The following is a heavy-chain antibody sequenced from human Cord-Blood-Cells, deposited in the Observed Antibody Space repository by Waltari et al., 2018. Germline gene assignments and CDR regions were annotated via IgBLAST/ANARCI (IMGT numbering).Heavy chain of an antibody. D-gene: IGHD2-2*01. CDR3: ARGTTIVVVPAARYWYFDL. J-gene: IGHJ2*01. CDR2: INHSGST. CDR1: GGSFSGYS. V-gene: IGHV4-34*01. Sequence: QVQLQQWGAGLLKPSETLSLTCAVYGGSFSGYSWSCIRRPQGKGLDGIREINHSGSTNYNPSLKSRVTISVDTSKNQFSLKLSSVTAADTAVYYCARGTTIVVVPAARYWYFDLWGRGTLVTVSS.